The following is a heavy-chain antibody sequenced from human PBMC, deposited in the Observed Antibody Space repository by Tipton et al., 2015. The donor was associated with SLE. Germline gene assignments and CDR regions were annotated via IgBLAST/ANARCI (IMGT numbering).Heavy chain of an antibody. CDR1: GGSISSGSYY. CDR2: IYTSGST. Sequence: LRLSCTVSGGSISSGSYYWSWIRQPAGKGLEWIGRIYTSGSTNYNPSLKSRVTISVDTSKNQFSLKLSSVTAADTAVYYCAREWRITSPRFDPWGQGTLVTVSS. CDR3: AREWRITSPRFDP. D-gene: IGHD3-10*01. J-gene: IGHJ5*02. V-gene: IGHV4-61*02.